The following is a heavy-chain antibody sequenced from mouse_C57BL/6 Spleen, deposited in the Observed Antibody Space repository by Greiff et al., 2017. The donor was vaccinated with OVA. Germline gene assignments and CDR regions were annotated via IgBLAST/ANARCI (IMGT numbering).Heavy chain of an antibody. Sequence: EVKLMESGPELVKPGASVKIPCKASGYTFTDYNMDWVQQSHGKSLEWIGDLNPNNGGTIYNQKFKGKATLTVDKSSSTAYMERRSLTSEDTAAYYSARSTYYGSSFFAYWGQETLVTVSA. J-gene: IGHJ3*01. CDR2: LNPNNGGT. CDR3: ARSTYYGSSFFAY. CDR1: GYTFTDYN. D-gene: IGHD1-1*01. V-gene: IGHV1-18*01.